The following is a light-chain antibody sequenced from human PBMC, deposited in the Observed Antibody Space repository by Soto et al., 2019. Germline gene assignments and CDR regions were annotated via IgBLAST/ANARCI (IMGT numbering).Light chain of an antibody. J-gene: IGKJ1*01. CDR3: KQHSHWPPWT. Sequence: EVVLTQSPATLSLSPGERATLSCRASENVRTFVDWYQQKPGQAPRLLIHGASNRATGIPARFSGSGSGTDFTLTISNLEPEDFAVYYCKQHSHWPPWTFGQGTRVEI. CDR2: GAS. CDR1: ENVRTF. V-gene: IGKV3-11*01.